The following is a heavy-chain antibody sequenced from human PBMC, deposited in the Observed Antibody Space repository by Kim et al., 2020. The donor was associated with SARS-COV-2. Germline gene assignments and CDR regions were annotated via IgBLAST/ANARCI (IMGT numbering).Heavy chain of an antibody. Sequence: YADSVKGRFTISRDNSKNTLYMQMNSLRAEDTAVYYCARDLRKGAAADYWGQGTLVTVSS. CDR3: ARDLRKGAAADY. V-gene: IGHV3-33*01. D-gene: IGHD6-13*01. J-gene: IGHJ4*02.